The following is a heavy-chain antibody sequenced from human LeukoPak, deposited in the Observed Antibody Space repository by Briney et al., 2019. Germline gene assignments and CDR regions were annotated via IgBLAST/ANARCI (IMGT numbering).Heavy chain of an antibody. V-gene: IGHV3-30*04. D-gene: IGHD6-19*01. CDR2: ISGAGSVT. CDR3: AREGYSSGSLGDLDL. CDR1: GFTFSDFA. Sequence: GGSLRLSCVASGFTFSDFAIHWVRQAPGKGLEWVAAISGAGSVTHYADSVRGRFTISRDNSRDTVFLQMNSLRPEDTGVYYCAREGYSSGSLGDLDLWGQGTRVTVSS. J-gene: IGHJ5*02.